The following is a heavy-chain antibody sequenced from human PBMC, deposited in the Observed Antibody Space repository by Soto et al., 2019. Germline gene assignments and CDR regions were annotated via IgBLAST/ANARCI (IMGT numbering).Heavy chain of an antibody. D-gene: IGHD5-12*01. CDR3: ARDHVDPFDY. Sequence: PGGSLRLSCAASGFRFSSYEMNWVRQAPGKGLEWVSYISSSGSTIYYADSVKGRFTISRDDAKNSLFLQMNSLRAEDTAVYYCARDHVDPFDYWGQGTLVTVSS. V-gene: IGHV3-48*03. CDR2: ISSSGSTI. CDR1: GFRFSSYE. J-gene: IGHJ4*02.